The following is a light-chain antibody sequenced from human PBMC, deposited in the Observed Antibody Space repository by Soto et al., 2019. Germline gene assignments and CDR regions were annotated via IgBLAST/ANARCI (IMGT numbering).Light chain of an antibody. CDR1: QSVSSN. Sequence: IVMTQSPATLSVSPGERATLSCRASQSVSSNLAWYQQKPGQAPRLFIYGASTRATGIPARFSGGGSGTEFTLTISSLQSEDFAVYYCQQYNNWPPGTFGQGTRLEIK. CDR2: GAS. J-gene: IGKJ5*01. V-gene: IGKV3-15*01. CDR3: QQYNNWPPGT.